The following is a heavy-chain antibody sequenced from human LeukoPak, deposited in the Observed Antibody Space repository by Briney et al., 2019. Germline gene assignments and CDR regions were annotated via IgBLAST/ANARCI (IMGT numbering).Heavy chain of an antibody. CDR1: GGTFSSYA. CDR3: ARGRESHYDFWSGPLDY. J-gene: IGHJ4*02. CDR2: IIPIFGTA. D-gene: IGHD3-3*01. V-gene: IGHV1-69*05. Sequence: SVKVSCKASGGTFSSYAISWVRQAPGQGLEWMGGIIPIFGTANYAQKFQGRVTITTDESTSTSYMELSSLRSEDTAVYYCARGRESHYDFWSGPLDYWGQGTLVTVSS.